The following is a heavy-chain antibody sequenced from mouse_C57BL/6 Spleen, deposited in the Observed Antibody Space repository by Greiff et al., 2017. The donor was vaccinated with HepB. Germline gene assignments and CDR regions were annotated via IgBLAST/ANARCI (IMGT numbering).Heavy chain of an antibody. CDR1: GYTFTSYW. Sequence: QVQLKQSGAELVKPGASVKLSCKASGYTFTSYWMQWVKQRPGQGLEWIGEIDPSDSYTNYNQKFKGKATLTVDTSSSKAYMQLSSLTSEDSAVYYCARGDDGYLYAMDYWGQGTSVTVSS. CDR2: IDPSDSYT. J-gene: IGHJ4*01. D-gene: IGHD2-3*01. V-gene: IGHV1-50*01. CDR3: ARGDDGYLYAMDY.